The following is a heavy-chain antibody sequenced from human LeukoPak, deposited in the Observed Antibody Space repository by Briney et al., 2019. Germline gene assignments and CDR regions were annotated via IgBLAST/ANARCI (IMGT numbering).Heavy chain of an antibody. Sequence: GASVKVSCKASGYTFTSYYMHWVRQAPGQGLEWMGIINPSGGSTSYAQKFQGRVTMTRDMSTSTVYMELSSLRSEDTAVYYRARARTIFGVANTLAYWGQGTLVTVSS. D-gene: IGHD3-3*01. V-gene: IGHV1-46*01. J-gene: IGHJ4*02. CDR1: GYTFTSYY. CDR2: INPSGGST. CDR3: ARARTIFGVANTLAY.